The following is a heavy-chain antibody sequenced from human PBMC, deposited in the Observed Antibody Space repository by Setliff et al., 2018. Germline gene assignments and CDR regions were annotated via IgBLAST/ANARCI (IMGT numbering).Heavy chain of an antibody. D-gene: IGHD2-2*01. Sequence: ASVKVSCKAFGYTFAKYGTSWMRQAPGQGLEWMGWISGYNGYTVYAQKLQGRVTLTTDTSTGTAYMEVRSLRSDDTAQYYCVRDRAAIVVGPPTAAFDIWGQGTMVTVS. CDR1: GYTFAKYG. CDR3: VRDRAAIVVGPPTAAFDI. J-gene: IGHJ3*02. V-gene: IGHV1-18*01. CDR2: ISGYNGYT.